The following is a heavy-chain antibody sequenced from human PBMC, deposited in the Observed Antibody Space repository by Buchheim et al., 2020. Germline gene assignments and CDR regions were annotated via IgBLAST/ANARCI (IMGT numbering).Heavy chain of an antibody. Sequence: QVQLVESGGGVVQPGRSLRLSCAASGFTFSSYAMHWVRQAPGKGLEWVAVISYDGSNKYYADSVKGRFTISRDNPENTAYLKMNSLRADDTAVYYCARTGQESRTMFWGVMRHFDLWGRGTL. CDR3: ARTGQESRTMFWGVMRHFDL. CDR2: ISYDGSNK. D-gene: IGHD3-10*01. J-gene: IGHJ2*01. CDR1: GFTFSSYA. V-gene: IGHV3-30*01.